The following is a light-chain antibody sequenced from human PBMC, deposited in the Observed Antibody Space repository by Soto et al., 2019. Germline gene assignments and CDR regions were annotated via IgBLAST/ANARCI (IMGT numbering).Light chain of an antibody. CDR2: GAS. J-gene: IGKJ2*01. CDR1: QSVSTN. Sequence: EIVMTQSPATLSVSPGERATLSCRASQSVSTNLAWYQQKPGQAPRLLMYGASTRATGIPARFSGSGSGTEFTLHISSLQSEDFAVYYCQQYHNCPPYPFGQGTKVEIK. V-gene: IGKV3-15*01. CDR3: QQYHNCPPYP.